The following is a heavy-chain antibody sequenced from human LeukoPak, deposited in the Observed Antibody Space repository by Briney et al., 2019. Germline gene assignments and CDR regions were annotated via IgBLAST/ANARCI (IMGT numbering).Heavy chain of an antibody. J-gene: IGHJ4*02. D-gene: IGHD5-12*01. Sequence: SETLSLTCTVSGGSISGYYWSWIRQPPGKGLEWIGSIYDSGSTYYNPSLKSRVTISVDTSKNQFSLKLRSVTAADTAIYYCARGPLDSGYTYFDYWGQGTLVTVSS. V-gene: IGHV4-59*01. CDR1: GGSISGYY. CDR2: IYDSGST. CDR3: ARGPLDSGYTYFDY.